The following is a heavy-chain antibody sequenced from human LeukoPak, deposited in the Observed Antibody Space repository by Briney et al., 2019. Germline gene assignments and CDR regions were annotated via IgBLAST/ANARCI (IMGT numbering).Heavy chain of an antibody. CDR2: ISGSGDST. CDR1: GFTFSSYA. D-gene: IGHD5-18*01. Sequence: GGSLRLSCAASGFTFSSYAMSWVRQAPGKGLEWVSAISGSGDSTYYADSVKGRFTISRDNSKNTLYLQMNSLRAEDTAVYYCAKDKRPAAMVTDDAFDIWGQGTMVTVSS. J-gene: IGHJ3*02. CDR3: AKDKRPAAMVTDDAFDI. V-gene: IGHV3-23*01.